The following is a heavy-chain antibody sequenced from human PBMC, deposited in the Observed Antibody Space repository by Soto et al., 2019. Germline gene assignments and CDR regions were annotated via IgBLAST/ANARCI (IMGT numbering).Heavy chain of an antibody. CDR1: GGSISSGGYS. CDR2: IYHSGST. CDR3: GGLEGYSSPPYYFDY. Sequence: SETLSLTCAVSGGSISSGGYSWSWIRQPPGKGLEWIGYIYHSGSTYYNPSLKSRVTISVDRSKNQFSLKLSSVTAADTAVYYCGGLEGYSSPPYYFDYWGQGTLVTVPQ. D-gene: IGHD6-13*01. V-gene: IGHV4-30-2*01. J-gene: IGHJ4*02.